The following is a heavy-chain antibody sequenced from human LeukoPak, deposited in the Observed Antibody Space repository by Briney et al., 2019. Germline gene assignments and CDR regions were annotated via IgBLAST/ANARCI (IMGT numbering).Heavy chain of an antibody. D-gene: IGHD1-26*01. CDR3: TTDLRWEVEPDDY. J-gene: IGHJ4*02. CDR2: ISSSGSTI. V-gene: IGHV3-11*01. CDR1: GFTFSDYY. Sequence: GGSLRLSCAASGFTFSDYYMSWIRQAPGKGLEWVSYISSSGSTIYYADSVKGRFTISRDNAKNSLYLQMNSLKTEDTAVYYCTTDLRWEVEPDDYWGQGTLVTVSS.